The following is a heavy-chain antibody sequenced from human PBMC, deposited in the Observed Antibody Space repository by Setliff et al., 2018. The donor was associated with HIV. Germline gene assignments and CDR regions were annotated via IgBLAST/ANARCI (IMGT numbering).Heavy chain of an antibody. CDR1: GGSMNSDSYS. CDR3: ARAKTIGVSAVFFDP. J-gene: IGHJ5*02. D-gene: IGHD3-3*01. V-gene: IGHV4-61*09. Sequence: SETLSLTCTVSGGSMNSDSYSWTWLRQPAGKGPELIGHIYIGGSVIYNPSLASRVTISMVPSKNQFSLDLSSVTAADTAKYYCARAKTIGVSAVFFDPWGQGRPVTVSS. CDR2: IYIGGSV.